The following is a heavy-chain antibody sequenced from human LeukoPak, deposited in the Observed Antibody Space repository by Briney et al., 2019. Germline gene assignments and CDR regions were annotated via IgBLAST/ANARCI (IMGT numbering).Heavy chain of an antibody. J-gene: IGHJ4*02. CDR1: GGSFSGYY. CDR2: INHSGST. CDR3: ARSGRYFDWFPLDY. V-gene: IGHV4-34*01. D-gene: IGHD3-9*01. Sequence: SETLSLTCAVYGGSFSGYYWSWIRQPPGKGLEWIGEINHSGSTNYNPSLKSRVTISVDTSKNQFSLKLSSVTAPDTAVYYCARSGRYFDWFPLDYWGQGTLVTVSS.